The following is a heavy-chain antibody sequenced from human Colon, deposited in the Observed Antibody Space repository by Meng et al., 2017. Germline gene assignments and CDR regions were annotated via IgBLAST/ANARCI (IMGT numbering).Heavy chain of an antibody. CDR3: ARAPRGRGAYFDY. Sequence: SETLSLTCTVSGGSISSYYWSWIRQPPGKGLDWIGYIYYSGSTNYNPSLQSRVTISVDTSKNQFSLKLSSVTAADTAVYYCARAPRGRGAYFDYWGQGARVTVSS. CDR2: IYYSGST. J-gene: IGHJ4*02. D-gene: IGHD1-26*01. CDR1: GGSISSYY. V-gene: IGHV4-59*01.